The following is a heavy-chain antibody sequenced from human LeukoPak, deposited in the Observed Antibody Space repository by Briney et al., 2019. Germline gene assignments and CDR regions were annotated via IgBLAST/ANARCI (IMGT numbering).Heavy chain of an antibody. CDR1: GGSISPYY. CDR3: ARHGGGGESYPRVFDY. J-gene: IGHJ4*02. V-gene: IGHV4-59*08. D-gene: IGHD1-26*01. Sequence: PSETLSLTCTVSGGSISPYYWSWIRQPPGKWLEWIGYIYYSGSTNYNPSLKSRVTISVDTSKNQFSLKLSSVTAADTAVYYCARHGGGGESYPRVFDYWGRGTLVTVSS. CDR2: IYYSGST.